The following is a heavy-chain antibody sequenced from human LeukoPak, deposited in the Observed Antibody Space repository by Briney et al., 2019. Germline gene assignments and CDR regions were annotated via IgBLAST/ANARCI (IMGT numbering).Heavy chain of an antibody. CDR3: ARDYDFWSGYYRFDY. J-gene: IGHJ4*02. V-gene: IGHV4-59*12. CDR1: GGSISNYY. D-gene: IGHD3-3*01. CDR2: IYYSGST. Sequence: SETLSLTRTVSGGSISNYYWSWIRQPPGKGLEWIGYIYYSGSTNYNPSLKSRVTISVDTSKNQFSLKLSSVTAADTAVYYCARDYDFWSGYYRFDYWGQGTLVTVSS.